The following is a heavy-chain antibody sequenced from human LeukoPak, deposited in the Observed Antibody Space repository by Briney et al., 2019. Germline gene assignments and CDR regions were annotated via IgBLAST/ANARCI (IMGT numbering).Heavy chain of an antibody. J-gene: IGHJ4*02. V-gene: IGHV3-74*01. D-gene: IGHD3-10*01. Sequence: GRSLRLSCAASGFTFSNYWMHWVRQGSGKELVWVSRISTDGNTTNYADSVKGRFTISRDNAKNTLYLQMSSLTAEDTAVYYCTRDVGFYGSGSYYRDWGQGSLVTVSS. CDR2: ISTDGNTT. CDR3: TRDVGFYGSGSYYRD. CDR1: GFTFSNYW.